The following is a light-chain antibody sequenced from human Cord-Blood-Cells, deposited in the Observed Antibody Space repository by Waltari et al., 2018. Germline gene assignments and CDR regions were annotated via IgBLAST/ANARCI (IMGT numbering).Light chain of an antibody. J-gene: IGLJ1*01. V-gene: IGLV2-14*03. CDR2: DVS. CDR1: SSDVGGYNY. Sequence: QSALTQPASVSGSPGQSITISCTGTSSDVGGYNYVSWYQQHPGKAPKLMIYDVSNRPAGVSIRFSGSKSGNTASLTISGLQAEDEADYYYSSYTSSSTPYVFGTGTKVTVL. CDR3: SSYTSSSTPYV.